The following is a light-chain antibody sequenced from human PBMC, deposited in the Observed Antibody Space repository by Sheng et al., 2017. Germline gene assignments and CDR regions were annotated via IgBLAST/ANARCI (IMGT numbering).Light chain of an antibody. J-gene: IGKJ1*01. Sequence: DIVLTQSPGTLSLSPGEKATLSCRASQSIDLNFLAWYQQKPGQAPRLLIYDASNRATGIPARFSGSGSGTDFTLTISRLEPEDFAVYYCQQYAVSPRTFGQGTKVEI. CDR2: DAS. V-gene: IGKV3-20*01. CDR3: QQYAVSPRT. CDR1: QSIDLNF.